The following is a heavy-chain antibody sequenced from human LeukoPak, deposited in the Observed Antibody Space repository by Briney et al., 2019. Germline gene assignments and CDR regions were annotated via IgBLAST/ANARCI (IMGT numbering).Heavy chain of an antibody. Sequence: GASVKVSCKASGYTFTSYDINWVRQAPGQGLEWMGWISAYNGNTNYAQKLQGRVTMTTDTSTSTAYMELRSLRSDDTAVYYCARGPVGYCSGGSCTRYFDYWGQGTLVTVSS. CDR2: ISAYNGNT. J-gene: IGHJ4*02. CDR3: ARGPVGYCSGGSCTRYFDY. CDR1: GYTFTSYD. D-gene: IGHD2-15*01. V-gene: IGHV1-18*01.